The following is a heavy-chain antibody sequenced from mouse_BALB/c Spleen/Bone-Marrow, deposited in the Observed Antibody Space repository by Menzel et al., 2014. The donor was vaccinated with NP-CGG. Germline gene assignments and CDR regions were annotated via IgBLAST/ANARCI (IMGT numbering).Heavy chain of an antibody. CDR3: ARHSDYDYFDY. CDR2: ISNGGGST. V-gene: IGHV5-12*02. D-gene: IGHD2-4*01. Sequence: EVQGVESGGGLVQPGGSLKLSCATSGFTFGDYYMYWVRQTPEKRLEWVAYISNGGGSTYYPDTVKGRFTISRDNAKNTLYLQMSRLKSEDTAMYYCARHSDYDYFDYWGQGTTLTVSS. CDR1: GFTFGDYY. J-gene: IGHJ2*01.